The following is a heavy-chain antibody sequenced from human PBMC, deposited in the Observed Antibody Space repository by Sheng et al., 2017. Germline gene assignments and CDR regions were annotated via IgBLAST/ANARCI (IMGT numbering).Heavy chain of an antibody. Sequence: QVQLQESGPGLVKPSQTLSLTCAVSGGSISSGGYYWSWIRQHPGKGLEWIGYIYYSGSTYYNPSLKSRVTISVDTSKNQFSLKLSSVTAADTAVYYCARSGRGLHLGFDPWGQGTLVTVSS. CDR2: IYYSGST. D-gene: IGHD4-4*01. V-gene: IGHV4-31*11. J-gene: IGHJ5*02. CDR1: GGSISSGGYY. CDR3: ARSGRGLHLGFDP.